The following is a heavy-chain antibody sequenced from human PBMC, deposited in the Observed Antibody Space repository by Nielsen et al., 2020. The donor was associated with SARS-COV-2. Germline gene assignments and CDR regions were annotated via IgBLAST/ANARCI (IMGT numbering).Heavy chain of an antibody. CDR2: ICSSSSYI. D-gene: IGHD3-16*01. CDR3: AIFWVYYYGMDV. Sequence: GESRKISCAASGFTFSSYSMNWIRQAPGKGLEWVSSICSSSSYIYYADSVKGRFTISRDNAKNSLYLQMNSLRAEDTAVYYCAIFWVYYYGMDVWGQGTTVTVSS. V-gene: IGHV3-21*01. CDR1: GFTFSSYS. J-gene: IGHJ6*02.